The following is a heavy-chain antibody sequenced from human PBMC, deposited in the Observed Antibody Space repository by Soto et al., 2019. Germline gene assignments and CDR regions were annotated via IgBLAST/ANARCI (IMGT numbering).Heavy chain of an antibody. CDR1: GFTFSSYA. CDR2: ISGSGSST. CDR3: ASSDYYDSSGYGAFDI. V-gene: IGHV3-23*01. J-gene: IGHJ3*02. D-gene: IGHD3-22*01. Sequence: GGSLRLSCAASGFTFSSYAMSWVRQAPGKGLEWVSAISGSGSSTYYADSVKGRFTISRDNSKNTLYLQMNSLRAEDTAVYYCASSDYYDSSGYGAFDIWGQGTMVTVSS.